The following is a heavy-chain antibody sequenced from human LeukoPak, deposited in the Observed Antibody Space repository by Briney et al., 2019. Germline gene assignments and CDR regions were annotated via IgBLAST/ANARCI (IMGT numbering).Heavy chain of an antibody. CDR3: AREGPSVTPYY. CDR1: GFEFSSNW. J-gene: IGHJ4*02. D-gene: IGHD4-17*01. CDR2: IKQDGSEK. Sequence: GGSLRLSCAASGFEFSSNWMSWVRQAPGKGLEWVANIKQDGSEKYYVDSVKGRFTISRYNAKNSLYLQMNSLRAEDTAVYYCAREGPSVTPYYWGQGTLVTVSS. V-gene: IGHV3-7*01.